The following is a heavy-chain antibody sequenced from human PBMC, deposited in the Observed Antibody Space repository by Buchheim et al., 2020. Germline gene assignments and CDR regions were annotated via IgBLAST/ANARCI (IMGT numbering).Heavy chain of an antibody. Sequence: EVQVVQSGAEVKKPGESLRISCKGSGYRFSTYWISWVRQMPGKGLEWMGRIDPSDSYPNFSPSFQGHVTISADQSISTALLQWSSLKAADSAIYYGARDAHRYSSGWHPGYWGQGTL. V-gene: IGHV5-10-1*03. CDR3: ARDAHRYSSGWHPGY. CDR1: GYRFSTYW. J-gene: IGHJ4*02. D-gene: IGHD6-19*01. CDR2: IDPSDSYP.